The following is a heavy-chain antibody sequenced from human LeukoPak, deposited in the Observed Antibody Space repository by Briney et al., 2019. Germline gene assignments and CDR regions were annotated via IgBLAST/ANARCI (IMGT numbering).Heavy chain of an antibody. Sequence: SETLSLTCAVSGYSISSGYYWGWIRQPPGKGLEWIGSMYHSGSTYNNPSVKSRVTISVDTSKNQFSLKLSSVTAADTAVYYCARHSSNSPDAFDIWGQGTMVTVSS. CDR2: MYHSGST. CDR1: GYSISSGYY. J-gene: IGHJ3*02. D-gene: IGHD4-23*01. V-gene: IGHV4-38-2*01. CDR3: ARHSSNSPDAFDI.